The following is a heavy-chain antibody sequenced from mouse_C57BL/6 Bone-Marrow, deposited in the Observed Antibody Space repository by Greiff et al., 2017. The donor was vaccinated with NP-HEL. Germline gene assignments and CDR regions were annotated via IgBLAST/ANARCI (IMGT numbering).Heavy chain of an antibody. Sequence: QVQLQQSGPELVKPGASVKISCKASGYTFTDYYINWVKQRPGQGLEWIGWIFPGSGSTYYNEKFKGKATLTVDTSSSTAYMLLSSLTSEDSAVYFCARWIYYDYDDYWGQGTTLTVSS. CDR1: GYTFTDYY. V-gene: IGHV1-75*01. J-gene: IGHJ2*01. CDR3: ARWIYYDYDDY. D-gene: IGHD2-4*01. CDR2: IFPGSGST.